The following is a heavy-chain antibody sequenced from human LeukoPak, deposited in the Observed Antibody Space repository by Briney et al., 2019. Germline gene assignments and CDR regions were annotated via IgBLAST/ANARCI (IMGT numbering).Heavy chain of an antibody. V-gene: IGHV3-23*01. Sequence: GGSLRLSCAASGFTFSSYAMSWVRQAPGKGLEWVSAISGSGGSTYYADSVKGRFTISRDNSKNTLYLQMNSLRAEDTAVYYCARDDDYGSGSYYPIYPWGQGTLVTVSS. CDR3: ARDDDYGSGSYYPIYP. J-gene: IGHJ5*02. D-gene: IGHD3-10*01. CDR1: GFTFSSYA. CDR2: ISGSGGST.